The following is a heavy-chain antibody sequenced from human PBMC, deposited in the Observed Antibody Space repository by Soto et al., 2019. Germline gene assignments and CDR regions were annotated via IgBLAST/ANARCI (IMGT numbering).Heavy chain of an antibody. V-gene: IGHV3-23*01. D-gene: IGHD3-10*01. CDR1: GFSFNPYV. CDR2: IRSNTAIT. Sequence: GGSLRLSCVASGFSFNPYVMAWVRQAPGKGLEWVSAIRSNTAITHYPDSMRGRFTISRVNSENSVYLQMASLRAEDTAVYYCARDGVAPGLYFDYWGQGTPVTVSS. J-gene: IGHJ4*02. CDR3: ARDGVAPGLYFDY.